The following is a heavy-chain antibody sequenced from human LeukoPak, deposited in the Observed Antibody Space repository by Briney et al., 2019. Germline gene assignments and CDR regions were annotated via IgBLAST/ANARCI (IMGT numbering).Heavy chain of an antibody. Sequence: GGSLKLSCAASGFTFSSYWMHWVRQAPGKGLVWVSRINSDGSSTSYADSVKGRFTISRDNAKNTLYLQMNSLRAEDTAVYYCARVRFGYSSIPFDYWGEERLATVPS. J-gene: IGHJ4*02. CDR1: GFTFSSYW. D-gene: IGHD6-19*01. CDR2: INSDGSST. V-gene: IGHV3-74*01. CDR3: ARVRFGYSSIPFDY.